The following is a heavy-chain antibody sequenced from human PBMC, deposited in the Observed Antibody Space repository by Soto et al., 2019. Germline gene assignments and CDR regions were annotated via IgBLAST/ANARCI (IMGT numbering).Heavy chain of an antibody. D-gene: IGHD3-10*01. V-gene: IGHV1-18*01. CDR3: ARDHTVTMVRGVIRYFDY. CDR2: ISAYNGNT. Sequence: ASVNVSCKSSGYTFTSYCISWVRQAPGQGLEWMGWISAYNGNTNYAQKLQGRVTMTTDTSTSTAYMELRSLRSDDTAVYYCARDHTVTMVRGVIRYFDYWGQGTLVTVSS. J-gene: IGHJ4*02. CDR1: GYTFTSYC.